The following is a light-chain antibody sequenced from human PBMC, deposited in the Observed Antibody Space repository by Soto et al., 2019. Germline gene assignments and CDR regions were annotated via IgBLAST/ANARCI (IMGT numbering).Light chain of an antibody. J-gene: IGKJ1*01. CDR2: GAS. V-gene: IGKV3-20*01. CDR1: QSVTSNY. CDR3: QQYGNSQT. Sequence: ENVLTQSPGTLSFSPGEKATLSCRASQSVTSNYLAWYQQKPGQAPRLLIYGASIRATGIPDRFSGSGTGTDFILTISRLEPEDFAVYYCQQYGNSQTFGQGTKVDIK.